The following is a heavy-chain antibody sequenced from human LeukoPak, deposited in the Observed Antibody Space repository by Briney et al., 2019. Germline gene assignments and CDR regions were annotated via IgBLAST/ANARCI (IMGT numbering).Heavy chain of an antibody. D-gene: IGHD2-15*01. Sequence: GGSLRLSCAASGFTFSSYWMSWVRQAPGKGLEWVANIKQDGSEKYYVDSVKGRFTISRDNAKNSLSLRMNSLRVEDTAVYYCARIGYTSSSNDYWGQGTLVTVSS. CDR2: IKQDGSEK. J-gene: IGHJ4*02. V-gene: IGHV3-7*01. CDR3: ARIGYTSSSNDY. CDR1: GFTFSSYW.